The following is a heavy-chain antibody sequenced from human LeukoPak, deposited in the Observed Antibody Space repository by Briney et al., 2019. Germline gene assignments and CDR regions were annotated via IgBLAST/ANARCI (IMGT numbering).Heavy chain of an antibody. Sequence: GESLKISCTGSGYSFTSYWIGWVRQMPGKGLEWMGIIYPGDSDTRYSPSFQGQVTISADKSIRTAYLQWSSLKASDTAMYYCARPPAYCGGDCYSDYWGQGTLVTVSS. CDR1: GYSFTSYW. V-gene: IGHV5-51*03. CDR2: IYPGDSDT. D-gene: IGHD2-21*02. CDR3: ARPPAYCGGDCYSDY. J-gene: IGHJ4*02.